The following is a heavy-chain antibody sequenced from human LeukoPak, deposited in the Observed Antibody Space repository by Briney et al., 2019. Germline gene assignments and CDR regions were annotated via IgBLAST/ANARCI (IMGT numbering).Heavy chain of an antibody. CDR2: IYHSGST. D-gene: IGHD3-3*01. V-gene: IGHV4-30-2*01. CDR3: LRGGFWSGYQLDY. J-gene: IGHJ4*02. Sequence: NPSETLSLTCAVSGGSISSGGYSWSWHRQPPGMGLEWIGYIYHSGSTYYNPSLKSRVTISVDRSQNPFTLKLSSVTAAATAVYSCLRGGFWSGYQLDYWGQGTLVTVSS. CDR1: GGSISSGGYS.